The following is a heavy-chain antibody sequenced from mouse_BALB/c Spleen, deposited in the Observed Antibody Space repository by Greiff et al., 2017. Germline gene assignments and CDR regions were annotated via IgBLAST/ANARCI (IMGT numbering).Heavy chain of an antibody. CDR1: GYTFTSYD. V-gene: IGHV1S56*01. CDR2: IYPGDGST. CDR3: AKGYAMDY. Sequence: QVQLQQSGPELVKPGAFVKISCKASGYTFTSYDINWVKQRPGQGLEWIGWIYPGDGSTKYNEKFKGKATLTADKSSSTAYMQLSSLTSENSAVYFCAKGYAMDYWGQGTSVTVSS. J-gene: IGHJ4*01.